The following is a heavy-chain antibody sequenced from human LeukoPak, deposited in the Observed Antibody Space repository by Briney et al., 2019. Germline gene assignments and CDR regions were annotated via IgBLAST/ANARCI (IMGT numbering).Heavy chain of an antibody. J-gene: IGHJ4*02. CDR1: GGSISSGDYY. Sequence: SETLSLTCTVSGGSISSGDYYWSWIRQPPGKGLEWIGYIYYSGSTYYNPSLKSRVTISVDTSKNQFSLKLCSVTAADTAVYYCARYIAYGSGSYFDYWGQGTLVTVSS. V-gene: IGHV4-30-4*01. CDR2: IYYSGST. D-gene: IGHD3-10*01. CDR3: ARYIAYGSGSYFDY.